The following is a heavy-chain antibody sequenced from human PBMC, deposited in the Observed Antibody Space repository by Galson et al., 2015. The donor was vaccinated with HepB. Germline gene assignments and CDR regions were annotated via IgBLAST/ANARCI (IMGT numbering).Heavy chain of an antibody. V-gene: IGHV3-53*05. CDR3: ARERPAVYYDFCSGYPRYFDL. CDR1: GFTVSSHY. D-gene: IGHD3-3*01. CDR2: INNTGNT. Sequence: SLRPPCAVSGFTVSSHYMTWARQAPGNGVEGVSVINNTGNTYYAESVKGRFTISRDNSKTTLYLQMNSLGSDETAVYYRARERPAVYYDFCSGYPRYFDLWGRGTLVTVSS. J-gene: IGHJ2*01.